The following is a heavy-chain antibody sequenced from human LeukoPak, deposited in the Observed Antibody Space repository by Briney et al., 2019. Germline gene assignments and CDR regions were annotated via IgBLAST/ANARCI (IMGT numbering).Heavy chain of an antibody. J-gene: IGHJ4*02. CDR1: GYIFTNYG. D-gene: IGHD4-23*01. V-gene: IGHV1-18*01. CDR3: ARVDYGGNYVDY. Sequence: GASVKVSCKASGYIFTNYGISWVRQAPGQGLEWMGWINTYNINTNYAQRLQGRVTMTTDTSTSTAYMELRSLRSDDTAVCYCARVDYGGNYVDYWGQGTLVTVSS. CDR2: INTYNINT.